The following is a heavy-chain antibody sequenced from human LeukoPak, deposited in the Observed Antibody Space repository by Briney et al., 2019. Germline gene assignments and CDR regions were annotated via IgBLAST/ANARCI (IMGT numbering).Heavy chain of an antibody. D-gene: IGHD3-10*01. CDR1: GYTFTSYY. CDR2: INPSGGST. Sequence: ASVKVSCKASGYTFTSYYMHWVRQAPGQGLEWMGIINPSGGSTSYAQKFQGRVTMTRDTSTSTVYMELSSLRSEDTAVYYCARSRSPITMVRGVPNSFDYWGQGTLVTVSS. J-gene: IGHJ4*02. V-gene: IGHV1-46*01. CDR3: ARSRSPITMVRGVPNSFDY.